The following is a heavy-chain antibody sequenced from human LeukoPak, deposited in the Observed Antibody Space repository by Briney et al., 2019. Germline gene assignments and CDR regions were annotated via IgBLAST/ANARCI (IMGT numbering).Heavy chain of an antibody. J-gene: IGHJ4*02. D-gene: IGHD5-24*01. V-gene: IGHV4-4*07. Sequence: PSETLSLTCTVSGGSISSYYRSWIRQPAGKGLERIGRIYTSGSTNYNPSLKSRVTMSVDTSKNQFSLKLSSVTAADTAVYYCVRDGYNYVDYWGQGTLVTVSS. CDR2: IYTSGST. CDR1: GGSISSYY. CDR3: VRDGYNYVDY.